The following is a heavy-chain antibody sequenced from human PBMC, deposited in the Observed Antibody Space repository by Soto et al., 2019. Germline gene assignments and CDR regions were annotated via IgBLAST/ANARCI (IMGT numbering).Heavy chain of an antibody. CDR1: GGSISSYY. D-gene: IGHD3-22*01. Sequence: SETLSLTCTVSGGSISSYYWSWIRQPAGKGLEWIGRIYTSGSTNYNPSLKSRVTMSVDTSKNQFSLKLSSVTAADTAVYYCARDEMILVGSHYYYYGMDVWGQGAKVPVYS. J-gene: IGHJ6*02. CDR3: ARDEMILVGSHYYYYGMDV. CDR2: IYTSGST. V-gene: IGHV4-4*07.